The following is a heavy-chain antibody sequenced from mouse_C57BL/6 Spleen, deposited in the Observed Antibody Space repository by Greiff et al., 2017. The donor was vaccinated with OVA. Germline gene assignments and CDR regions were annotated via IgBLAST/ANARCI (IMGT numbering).Heavy chain of an antibody. D-gene: IGHD1-1*01. CDR1: GYAFSSSW. Sequence: VMLVESGPELVKPGASVKISCKASGYAFSSSWMNWVKQRPGKGLEWIGRIYPGDGDTNYNGKFKGKATMTADKSSSTAYMQLSSLTSEDSAVYFGARGGARYGGDFDYWGQGTTLTVSS. CDR3: ARGGARYGGDFDY. J-gene: IGHJ2*01. V-gene: IGHV1-82*01. CDR2: IYPGDGDT.